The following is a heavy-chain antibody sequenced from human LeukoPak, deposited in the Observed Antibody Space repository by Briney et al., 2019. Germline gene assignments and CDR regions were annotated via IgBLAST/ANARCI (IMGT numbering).Heavy chain of an antibody. CDR2: ISGSGGST. V-gene: IGHV3-23*01. D-gene: IGHD3-9*01. J-gene: IGHJ3*02. CDR1: GFTFSSYG. CDR3: AKDLREYDILTGYPSI. Sequence: GGSLRLSCAASGFTFSSYGMSWVRQAPGKGLEWVSAISGSGGSTYYADSVKGRFTISRDNSKNTLYLQMNSLRAEDTAVYYCAKDLREYDILTGYPSIWGQGTMVTVSS.